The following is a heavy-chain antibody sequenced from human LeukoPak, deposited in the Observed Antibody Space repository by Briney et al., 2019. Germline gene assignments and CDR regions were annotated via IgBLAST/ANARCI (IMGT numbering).Heavy chain of an antibody. Sequence: PSETLSLTCAVYGGSFSGYYWSWIRQPPGKGLEWIGEINHSGSTNYNPSLKSRVTISVDTSKNQFSLKLSSVTAADTAVYYCARGGRDLVSTSAPNLDYWGQGTLVTVSS. D-gene: IGHD2-2*01. J-gene: IGHJ4*02. V-gene: IGHV4-34*01. CDR3: ARGGRDLVSTSAPNLDY. CDR2: INHSGST. CDR1: GGSFSGYY.